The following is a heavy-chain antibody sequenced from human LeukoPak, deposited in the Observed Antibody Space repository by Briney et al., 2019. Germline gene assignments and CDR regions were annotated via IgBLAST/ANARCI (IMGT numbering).Heavy chain of an antibody. Sequence: SETLSLTCAVYGGSFSGYYWSWIRQPPGKGLEWIGEINHSGSTNYNPSLKSRVTISVDTSKNQFSLKLSSVTAADTAVYYCARGGRGSGRPIYFDYWGQGTLVTVSS. CDR1: GGSFSGYY. CDR3: ARGGRGSGRPIYFDY. CDR2: INHSGST. V-gene: IGHV4-34*01. J-gene: IGHJ4*02. D-gene: IGHD6-19*01.